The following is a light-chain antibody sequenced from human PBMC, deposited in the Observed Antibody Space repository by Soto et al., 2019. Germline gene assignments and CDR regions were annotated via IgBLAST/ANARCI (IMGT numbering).Light chain of an antibody. V-gene: IGLV2-14*01. CDR2: AVS. CDR1: SSDVGGYNY. Sequence: QSVLGHPPAVSWSPGRSITISCTGTSSDVGGYNYVSWYQQHPGKAPKLMIYAVSNRPSGVSNRFSGSKSGNTATLTISGLQAEEAADYYCCSYTVSGTYVFGTGTKSPS. CDR3: CSYTVSGTYV. J-gene: IGLJ1*01.